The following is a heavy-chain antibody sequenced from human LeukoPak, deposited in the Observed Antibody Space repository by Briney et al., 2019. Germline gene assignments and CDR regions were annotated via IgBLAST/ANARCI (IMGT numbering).Heavy chain of an antibody. CDR2: ICYSGST. CDR1: GGSVSSGSYY. V-gene: IGHV4-61*01. CDR3: ARGRRASGYEDY. Sequence: SETLSLTCTVSGGSVSSGSYYWSWIRQPPGKGLEWIGYICYSGSTNYNPSLKSRVTISVDTSKNQFSLELSSVTAADTAVYYCARGRRASGYEDYWGQGTLDTVSS. D-gene: IGHD5-12*01. J-gene: IGHJ4*02.